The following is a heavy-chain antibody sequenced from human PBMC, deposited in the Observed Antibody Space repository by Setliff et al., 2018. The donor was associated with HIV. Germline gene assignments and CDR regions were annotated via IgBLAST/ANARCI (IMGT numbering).Heavy chain of an antibody. D-gene: IGHD2-2*01. V-gene: IGHV3-73*01. Sequence: PGGSLRLSCSASGFTFSGSAIHWVRQASGKGLEWLGRIKTKPSNYATAYGASMKGRFTISRDDSKNTAYLQLNSLKAEDTAVYYCTASADGDCATTSCTNWFDPWGQGTLVTVSS. CDR2: IKTKPSNYAT. J-gene: IGHJ5*02. CDR1: GFTFSGSA. CDR3: TASADGDCATTSCTNWFDP.